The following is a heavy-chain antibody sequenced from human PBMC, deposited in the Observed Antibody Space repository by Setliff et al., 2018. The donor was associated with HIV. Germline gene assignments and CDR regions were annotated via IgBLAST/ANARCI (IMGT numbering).Heavy chain of an antibody. V-gene: IGHV4-34*01. CDR1: GDSFSEFY. J-gene: IGHJ5*02. CDR2: IGHNGNT. CDR3: ARGEAFAEIFLKNWFDP. D-gene: IGHD3-10*01. Sequence: PSETLSLTCAEYGDSFSEFYWNWIRQPPGKGLEWIGKIGHNGNTYYSPSLKSRVTLSVDTSKNQISLNVRSVTAAGTAVYYCARGEAFAEIFLKNWFDPWGQGTLVTVSS.